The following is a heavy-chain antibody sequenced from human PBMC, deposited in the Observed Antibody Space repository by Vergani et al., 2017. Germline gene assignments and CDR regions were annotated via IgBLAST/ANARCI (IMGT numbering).Heavy chain of an antibody. CDR1: GYTFSTYG. Sequence: QVQLVQSGAEVKKPGASVKVSCKASGYTFSTYGISGVRQAPGQGLEWMGWISAYNGNTNYPEKFQGRLTMTTDTTTRPAYMELRSLRSDDTAVYYCARDVLTTDYWDQGTLVTVSS. D-gene: IGHD4-11*01. V-gene: IGHV1-18*01. CDR2: ISAYNGNT. J-gene: IGHJ4*02. CDR3: ARDVLTTDY.